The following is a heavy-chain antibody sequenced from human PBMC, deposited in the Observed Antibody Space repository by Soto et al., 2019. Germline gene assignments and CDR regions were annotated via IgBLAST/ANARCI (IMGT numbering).Heavy chain of an antibody. D-gene: IGHD6-19*01. Sequence: SETLSLTCAVYGGSFSGYCWSWIRQPPGKGLEWIGEVDHSGSTRYSPSFQGQVTISADKSISTAYLQWSSLKASDTAMYYCARTVREQWLADYWGRGTLVTVSS. V-gene: IGHV4-34*01. CDR1: GGSFSGYC. CDR3: ARTVREQWLADY. CDR2: VDHSGST. J-gene: IGHJ4*02.